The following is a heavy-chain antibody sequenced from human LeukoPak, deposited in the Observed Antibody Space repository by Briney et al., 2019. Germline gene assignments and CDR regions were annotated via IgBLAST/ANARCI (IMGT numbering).Heavy chain of an antibody. CDR1: GFTLSYYG. CDR3: ARDWRTSSLPLSSSSFYFDL. Sequence: PGGSLRLSYAASGFTLSYYGLHWVRQAPGEGLEWVAFIRYDGNNNYYADSVKGRFTISRDNAKNSLFLEMNNLRAEDTGIYYCARDWRTSSLPLSSSSFYFDLWGQGTLVTVSS. V-gene: IGHV3-30*02. D-gene: IGHD6-13*01. J-gene: IGHJ4*02. CDR2: IRYDGNNN.